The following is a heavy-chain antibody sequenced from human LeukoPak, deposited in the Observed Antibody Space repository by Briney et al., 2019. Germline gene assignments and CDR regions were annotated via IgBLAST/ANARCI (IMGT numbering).Heavy chain of an antibody. Sequence: ASVKVSCKASGYTFTSYYMRWVRQAPGQGLEWMGIINPSGGSTSYAQKFQGRVTMTRGMSTSTVYMELSSLRSEDTAVYYCARPSSGSYAIFDYWGQGTLVTVSS. D-gene: IGHD1-26*01. J-gene: IGHJ4*02. CDR1: GYTFTSYY. CDR2: INPSGGST. CDR3: ARPSSGSYAIFDY. V-gene: IGHV1-46*01.